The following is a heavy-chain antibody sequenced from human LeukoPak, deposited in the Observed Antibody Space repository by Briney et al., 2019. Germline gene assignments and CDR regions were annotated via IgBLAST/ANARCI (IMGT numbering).Heavy chain of an antibody. V-gene: IGHV3-23*01. D-gene: IGHD6-13*01. Sequence: GGSLRLSCAASGFTFSSDAMSWVRQAPGKGLEWVSTISGSGGSTYYADSVKGRFTISRDNSKNTLYLQMNSLRAEDTAGYYCAKDLGDGSSWYSYYFDYWGQGTLVTVSS. J-gene: IGHJ4*02. CDR2: ISGSGGST. CDR3: AKDLGDGSSWYSYYFDY. CDR1: GFTFSSDA.